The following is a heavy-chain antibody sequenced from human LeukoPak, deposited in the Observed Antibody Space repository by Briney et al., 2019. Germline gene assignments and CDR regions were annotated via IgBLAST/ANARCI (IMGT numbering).Heavy chain of an antibody. J-gene: IGHJ4*02. Sequence: SETLSLTCAVYGGSFSGYYWSWIRQPPGKGLEWIGEINHSGSTNYNPSLKSRVTISVDTSKNQFSLKLSSVTAADTAVYYCARSLRNTAFDYWGQGTLVTVSS. CDR3: ARSLRNTAFDY. V-gene: IGHV4-34*01. CDR2: INHSGST. CDR1: GGSFSGYY. D-gene: IGHD2-2*02.